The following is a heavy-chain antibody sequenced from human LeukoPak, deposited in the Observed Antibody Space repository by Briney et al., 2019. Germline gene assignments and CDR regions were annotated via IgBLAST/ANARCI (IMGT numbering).Heavy chain of an antibody. CDR2: IYYSGST. Sequence: SQTLSLTCTVSGGSISSGDYYWSWIRQPPGKGLEWIGYIYYSGSTYYNPSLESRVTISVDTSKNQFSLKLSSVTAADTAVYYCARWEEYYYDSSGSRVRNAFDIWGQGTMVTVSS. CDR1: GGSISSGDYY. V-gene: IGHV4-30-4*01. D-gene: IGHD3-22*01. J-gene: IGHJ3*02. CDR3: ARWEEYYYDSSGSRVRNAFDI.